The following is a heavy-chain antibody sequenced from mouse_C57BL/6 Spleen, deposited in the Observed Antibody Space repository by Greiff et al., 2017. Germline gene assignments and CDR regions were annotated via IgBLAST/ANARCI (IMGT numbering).Heavy chain of an antibody. V-gene: IGHV1-54*01. CDR3: ARKGYYYAIDY. J-gene: IGHJ4*01. Sequence: VQLQQSGAELVRPGTSVKVSCKASGYAFTNYLIEWVKQRPGQGLEWIGVINPGSGGTNYNEKFKGKATLTADKSSSTAYMQLSSLTSEDSAVYFCARKGYYYAIDYWGKGTSVTVS. CDR2: INPGSGGT. CDR1: GYAFTNYL.